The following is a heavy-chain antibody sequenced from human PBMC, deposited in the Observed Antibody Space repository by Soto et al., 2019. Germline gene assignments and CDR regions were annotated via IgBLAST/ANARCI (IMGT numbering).Heavy chain of an antibody. CDR1: GFSFRSYW. J-gene: IGHJ4*01. CDR3: ARGSGGWAEGVY. D-gene: IGHD6-19*01. CDR2: INQDGSEK. Sequence: EVQLVESGGGLVQPGGSLRLSCAAAGFSFRSYWMSWVRQAPGKGLEWVANINQDGSEKNYVDSVKGRFTISRDNAKNSLSLRMDSLRAEETAVYFCARGSGGWAEGVYWGQGTLVTVSS. V-gene: IGHV3-7*05.